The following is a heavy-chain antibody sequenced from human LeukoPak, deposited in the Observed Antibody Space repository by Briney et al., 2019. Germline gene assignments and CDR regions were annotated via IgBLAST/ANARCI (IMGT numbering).Heavy chain of an antibody. J-gene: IGHJ4*02. CDR3: AREDGYCSGGNCYSYFDS. D-gene: IGHD2-15*01. V-gene: IGHV3-21*01. CDR1: GFTFSSYS. CDR2: ISSSSSYI. Sequence: GGSLRLSCAASGFTFSSYSMNWVRQAPGKGLEWVSSISSSSSYIYYADSVKGRFTISRDNAKNSLYLQMNSLRAEDTAVYYCAREDGYCSGGNCYSYFDSWGQGTLVTVSS.